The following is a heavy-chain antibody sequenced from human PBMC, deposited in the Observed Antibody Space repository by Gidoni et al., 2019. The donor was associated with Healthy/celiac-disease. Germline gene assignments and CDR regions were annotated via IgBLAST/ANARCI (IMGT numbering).Heavy chain of an antibody. V-gene: IGHV3-11*01. CDR2: ISSSGSTI. CDR1: GFTFSDYY. Sequence: QVQMVESGGGLVKTGGSLRLSCAASGFTFSDYYMSWLRQAPGKGLELVSYISSSGSTIYYADSVKGRFTISRDNAKNSLYLQMNSLRAEDTAVYYCARPDWDFGVVIITPPGYWGQGTLVTVSS. J-gene: IGHJ4*02. CDR3: ARPDWDFGVVIITPPGY. D-gene: IGHD3-3*01.